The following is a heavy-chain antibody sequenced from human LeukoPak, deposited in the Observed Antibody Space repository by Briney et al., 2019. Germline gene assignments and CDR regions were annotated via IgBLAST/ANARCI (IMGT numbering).Heavy chain of an antibody. D-gene: IGHD5-24*01. CDR3: ARGFLLRRDASNRGAFWDFDL. J-gene: IGHJ2*01. CDR1: GGSISSYY. CDR2: IYHSGST. V-gene: IGHV4-59*01. Sequence: PSETLSLTCTVSGGSISSYYWSWIRQPPGKGLEWIGYIYHSGSTYYNPSLKSRVTISVDRSKNQFSLKLNSVTAADTAVYYCARGFLLRRDASNRGAFWDFDLWGRGTLVIVSS.